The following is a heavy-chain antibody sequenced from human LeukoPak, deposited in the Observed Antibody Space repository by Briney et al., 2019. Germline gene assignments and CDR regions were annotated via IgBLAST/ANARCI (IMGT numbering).Heavy chain of an antibody. CDR3: AGTGLFFDY. CDR1: GGSFSGYY. CDR2: INHSGST. Sequence: SETLSLTCAVYGGSFSGYYWSWIRQPPGKGLEWIGEINHSGSTNYNPSLKSRVTISVDTSKKHFSLKLSSVTAADTAVYYCAGTGLFFDYWSQGTLVTVSS. V-gene: IGHV4-34*01. D-gene: IGHD7-27*01. J-gene: IGHJ4*02.